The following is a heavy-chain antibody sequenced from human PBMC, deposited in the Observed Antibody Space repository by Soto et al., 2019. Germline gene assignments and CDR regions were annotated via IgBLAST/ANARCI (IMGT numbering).Heavy chain of an antibody. V-gene: IGHV1-69*13. J-gene: IGHJ6*02. CDR1: GGTFSSYA. CDR2: IIPIFGTA. CDR3: ASCEGTKAYYYYGMDV. Sequence: SVKVSCKASGGTFSSYAISWVRQAPGQGLEWMGGIIPIFGTANYAQKFQGRVTITADESTSTAYMELSSLRSEDTAVYYCASCEGTKAYYYYGMDVWGQGTTVTVSS. D-gene: IGHD1-1*01.